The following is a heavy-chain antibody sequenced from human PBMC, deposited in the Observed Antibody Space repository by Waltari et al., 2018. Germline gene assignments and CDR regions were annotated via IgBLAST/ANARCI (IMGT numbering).Heavy chain of an antibody. CDR1: GLSCGNYW. V-gene: IGHV3-7*01. CDR2: IKQDGSEK. Sequence: EVQLVESGGGLAQPGGSLRLSCAASGLSCGNYWMTWVSQASGKGPEWVANIKQDGSEKYYMDSVKGRFTISRDNAKNSLYLQMNNLRVEDTAVYYCTRGGRDSSWYWRDWGQGTLVTVSS. CDR3: TRGGRDSSWYWRD. D-gene: IGHD6-13*01. J-gene: IGHJ4*02.